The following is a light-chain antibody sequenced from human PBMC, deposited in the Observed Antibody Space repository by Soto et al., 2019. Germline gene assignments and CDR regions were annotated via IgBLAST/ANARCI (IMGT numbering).Light chain of an antibody. CDR1: TGAVTSGYS. V-gene: IGLV7-43*01. Sequence: QAVVTQEPSLTVSPGGTVTLACASSTGAVTSGYSPNWIQQKPGQAPRALVYSSSKKHSWTPARFSGSLLGGKAALTLSGVQPEDEAEYYCLLYYDGTYVFGTGTKVTVL. CDR2: SSS. CDR3: LLYYDGTYV. J-gene: IGLJ1*01.